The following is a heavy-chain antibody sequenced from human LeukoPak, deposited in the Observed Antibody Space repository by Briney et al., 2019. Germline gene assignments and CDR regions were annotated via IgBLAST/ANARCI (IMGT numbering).Heavy chain of an antibody. Sequence: GGSLRLSCAASGIDFSSNWMHWVRHAPGQGLVWVSRIKGDGISTNYADSVKGRFTISRDIAKNTLYLQMNSLRAEDTGVYYCAKDHYWSIDYWGRGTLVTVSS. CDR2: IKGDGIST. D-gene: IGHD3-3*01. CDR1: GIDFSSNW. V-gene: IGHV3-74*01. CDR3: AKDHYWSIDY. J-gene: IGHJ4*02.